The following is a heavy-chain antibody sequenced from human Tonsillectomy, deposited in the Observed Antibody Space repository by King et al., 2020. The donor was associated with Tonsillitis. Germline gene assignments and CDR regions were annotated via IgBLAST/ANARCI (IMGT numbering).Heavy chain of an antibody. J-gene: IGHJ3*01. CDR3: RVGVDAFDL. CDR1: GYTYTNYG. CDR2: LGANTGNT. V-gene: IGHV1-18*04. Sequence: QLVQSGGEVKNPGASVKVSCRASGYTYTNYGISWVRQAPGQGLEWMGWLGANTGNTNYAQKFQGRVTFTTVKSTNTAYMELRSLRSDDTALYFCRVGVDAFDLWGQGTMIIVSS. D-gene: IGHD1-26*01.